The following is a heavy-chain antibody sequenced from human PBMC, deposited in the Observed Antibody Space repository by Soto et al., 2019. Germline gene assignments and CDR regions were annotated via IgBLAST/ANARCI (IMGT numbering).Heavy chain of an antibody. CDR1: GGTFSSYT. D-gene: IGHD2-15*01. J-gene: IGHJ4*02. V-gene: IGHV1-69*02. Sequence: GASVKVSCKASGGTFSSYTISRVRQAPGQGLEWMGRIIPILGIANYAQKFQGRVTITADKSTSTAYMELSSLRSEDTAVYYCARTPGLVVAATYYFDYWGQGTLVTVSS. CDR2: IIPILGIA. CDR3: ARTPGLVVAATYYFDY.